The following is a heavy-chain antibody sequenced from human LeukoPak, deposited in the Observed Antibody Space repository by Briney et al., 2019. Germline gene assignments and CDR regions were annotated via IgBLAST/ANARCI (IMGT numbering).Heavy chain of an antibody. D-gene: IGHD1-26*01. J-gene: IGHJ4*02. CDR1: GFTFSSYA. V-gene: IGHV3-23*01. CDR3: AKDGVAWVGARYYFDY. Sequence: GGSLRLSCAASGFTFSSYAMSWVRQAPGKGLEWVSTITSGGGSTYYADSVKGRFTISRDNSKNTLYLQMNSLRAEDTAVYYCAKDGVAWVGARYYFDYWGQGTLVTVSS. CDR2: ITSGGGST.